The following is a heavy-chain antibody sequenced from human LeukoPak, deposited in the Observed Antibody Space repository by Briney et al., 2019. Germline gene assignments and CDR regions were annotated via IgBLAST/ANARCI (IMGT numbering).Heavy chain of an antibody. Sequence: GESLKISCKGSGYSFSTYWIAWVRQMPGKGLEWMGIIYPGDSDTRYSPSLQGQVTFSVDESISTAYLQWSSLKASDTAMYYCARLMAADGSSSDLHYWGQGTLVTVSS. CDR1: GYSFSTYW. V-gene: IGHV5-51*01. J-gene: IGHJ4*02. D-gene: IGHD6-6*01. CDR3: ARLMAADGSSSDLHY. CDR2: IYPGDSDT.